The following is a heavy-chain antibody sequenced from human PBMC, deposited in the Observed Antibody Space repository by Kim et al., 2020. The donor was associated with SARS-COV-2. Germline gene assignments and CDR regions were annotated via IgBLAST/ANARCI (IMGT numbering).Heavy chain of an antibody. J-gene: IGHJ2*01. Sequence: SETLSLTCAVYGGSFSGYYWSWIRQPPGKGLEWIGEINRSGSTNYNPSLKSRVTISVDTSKNQFSLKLSSVTAADTAVYYCARGSTGWYFDLWGRGTLVTVSS. V-gene: IGHV4-34*01. CDR1: GGSFSGYY. CDR3: ARGSTGWYFDL. CDR2: INRSGST. D-gene: IGHD3-3*02.